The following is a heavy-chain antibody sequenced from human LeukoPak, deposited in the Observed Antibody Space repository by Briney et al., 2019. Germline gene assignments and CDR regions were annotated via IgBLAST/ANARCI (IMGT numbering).Heavy chain of an antibody. Sequence: GGSLRLSCAASGFTFSSYAMSWVRQAPGKGLEWVSAISGSGGSTYYADSVKGRFTISRGNSKNTLYLQMNSLRAEDTAVYYCAKSVAIYFYYGLDVWGQGTTVTVSS. CDR1: GFTFSSYA. CDR3: AKSVAIYFYYGLDV. V-gene: IGHV3-23*01. J-gene: IGHJ6*02. CDR2: ISGSGGST. D-gene: IGHD3-3*01.